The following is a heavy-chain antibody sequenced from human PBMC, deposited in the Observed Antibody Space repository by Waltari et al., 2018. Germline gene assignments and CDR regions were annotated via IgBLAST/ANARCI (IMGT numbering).Heavy chain of an antibody. CDR3: AKDPVGVRGMRTFDS. CDR1: GLLFPSLT. Sequence: EEQLLQSGVKLVQPGGSLRLSLAASGLLFPSLTMGWVRQAPGKELDWVSSISKNGGETNYAESVKGRFTISRDNSQNTLFLQLSSLRADDTATYYCAKDPVGVRGMRTFDSWGQGTLVTVAS. D-gene: IGHD3-10*01. CDR2: ISKNGGET. V-gene: IGHV3-23*01. J-gene: IGHJ4*02.